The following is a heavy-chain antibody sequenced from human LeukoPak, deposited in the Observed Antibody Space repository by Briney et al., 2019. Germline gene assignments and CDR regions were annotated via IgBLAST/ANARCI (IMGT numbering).Heavy chain of an antibody. Sequence: GGSLRLSCAASGFTFSDYYMSWIRQAPGKALEWVSYITSSGSAIYYADSVKGRFTISRDNARNSLYLQMNGLRVDDTAIYYCASDIVSTSVDFWGQGTLVTVSS. D-gene: IGHD5/OR15-5a*01. CDR1: GFTFSDYY. CDR2: ITSSGSAI. V-gene: IGHV3-11*01. J-gene: IGHJ4*02. CDR3: ASDIVSTSVDF.